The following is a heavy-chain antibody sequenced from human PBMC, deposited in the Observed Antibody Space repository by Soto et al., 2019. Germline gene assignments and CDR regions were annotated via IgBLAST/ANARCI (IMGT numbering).Heavy chain of an antibody. J-gene: IGHJ6*02. D-gene: IGHD3-3*01. CDR3: ARDLGVDYDFWSGYYTGYGMDV. V-gene: IGHV4-31*03. CDR2: IYYSGST. CDR1: GGSISSGGYY. Sequence: SLTCTVSGGSISSGGYYWSWIRQHPGKGLEWIGYIYYSGSTYYNPSLKSRVTISVDTSKNQFSLKLSSVTAADTAVYYCARDLGVDYDFWSGYYTGYGMDVWGQGTTVTVSS.